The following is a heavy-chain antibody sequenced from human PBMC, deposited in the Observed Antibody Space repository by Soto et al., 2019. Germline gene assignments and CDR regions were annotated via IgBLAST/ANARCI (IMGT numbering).Heavy chain of an antibody. Sequence: QVQLVQSGAEVKKPGSSVKVSCKASGGTFSSYAISWVRQAPGQGLEWMGGIIPISETTNYAQKFQGRVTITAEESKSTAYMELSSLRSEDTAVYYCARSQGSSTSLAIYYYYYYGMDVWGQGTRVTVSS. CDR3: ARSQGSSTSLAIYYYYYYGMDV. CDR2: IIPISETT. CDR1: GGTFSSYA. V-gene: IGHV1-69*01. D-gene: IGHD2-2*01. J-gene: IGHJ6*02.